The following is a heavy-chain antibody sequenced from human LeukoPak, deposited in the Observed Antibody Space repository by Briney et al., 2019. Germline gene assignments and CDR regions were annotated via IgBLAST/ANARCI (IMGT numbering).Heavy chain of an antibody. CDR1: GYSFTSYW. Sequence: GESLKISCKGSGYSFTSYWIGWVRQMPGKGLEWMGIIYPDDSDTRYSPSFQGQVTISADKSISTAYLQWSSLKASDTAMYYCARGTDYYGSGSYYSFDYWGQGTLVTVSS. D-gene: IGHD3-10*01. J-gene: IGHJ4*02. CDR2: IYPDDSDT. V-gene: IGHV5-51*01. CDR3: ARGTDYYGSGSYYSFDY.